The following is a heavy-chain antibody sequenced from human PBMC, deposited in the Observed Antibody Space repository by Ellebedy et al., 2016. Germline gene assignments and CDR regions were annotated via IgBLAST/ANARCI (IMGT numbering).Heavy chain of an antibody. CDR1: GYTFTSYG. J-gene: IGHJ4*02. CDR2: ISAYNGNT. Sequence: ASVKVSXKASGYTFTSYGISWVRQAPGQGLEWMGWISAYNGNTNYAQKLQGRVTMTTDTSTSTAYMELRSLRSDDTAVYYCARDLASAQVVPAARFDYWGQGTLVTVSS. D-gene: IGHD2-2*01. V-gene: IGHV1-18*01. CDR3: ARDLASAQVVPAARFDY.